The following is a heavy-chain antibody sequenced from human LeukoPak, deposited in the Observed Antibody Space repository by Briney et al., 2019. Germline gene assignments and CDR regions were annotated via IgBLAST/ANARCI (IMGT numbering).Heavy chain of an antibody. D-gene: IGHD2-21*01. CDR2: INHSGST. J-gene: IGHJ6*03. CDR1: GGSFSGYY. Sequence: SETLSLTCAVYGGSFSGYYWSWIRQPPGKGLEWIGEINHSGSTNYHPSLKSRVTISVDTSKNQFSLKLSSVTAADTAVYYCARQHPYYYYYYMDVWGKGTTVTVSS. V-gene: IGHV4-34*01. CDR3: ARQHPYYYYYYMDV.